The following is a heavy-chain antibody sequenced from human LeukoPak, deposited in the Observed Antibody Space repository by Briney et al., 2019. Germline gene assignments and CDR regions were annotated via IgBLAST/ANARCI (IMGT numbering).Heavy chain of an antibody. D-gene: IGHD3-22*01. CDR1: GDSISSQY. V-gene: IGHV4-59*11. Sequence: PSETLSLTCTVSGDSISSQYWSWIRQPPGKGLEWIGYIHYSGSTNYNPSLKGRVTISVDTSKNQHSLKLSSVTAADTAVYYCARLRFSSGPLFDYWGQGALVTVSS. CDR2: IHYSGST. J-gene: IGHJ4*02. CDR3: ARLRFSSGPLFDY.